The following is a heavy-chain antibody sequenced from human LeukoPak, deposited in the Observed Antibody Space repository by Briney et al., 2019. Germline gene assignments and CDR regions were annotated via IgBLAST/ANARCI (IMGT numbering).Heavy chain of an antibody. J-gene: IGHJ5*02. Sequence: SETLSLTCTVSGGSISSYHWSWIRQSPGKGLEWIGYIYYSGSTNYNPSLKGRVTISVDTSKNQFSLKLSSVTAAETAVYYCARVVAGRRFDPWGQGTLVTVSS. CDR2: IYYSGST. CDR1: GGSISSYH. CDR3: ARVVAGRRFDP. V-gene: IGHV4-59*01. D-gene: IGHD6-19*01.